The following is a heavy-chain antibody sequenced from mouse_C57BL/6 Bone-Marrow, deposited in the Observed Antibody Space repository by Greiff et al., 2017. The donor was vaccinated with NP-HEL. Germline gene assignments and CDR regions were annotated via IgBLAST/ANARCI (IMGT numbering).Heavy chain of an antibody. CDR2: IYPGGGYT. CDR3: ARSPSTVVATGYFDY. CDR1: GYTFTNYW. J-gene: IGHJ2*01. Sequence: VQLQQSGAELVRPGTSVKMSCKASGYTFTNYWIGWAKQRPGHGLEWIGDIYPGGGYTNYNEKFKGKATLTADKSSSTAYMQFSSLTSEDSAIYYCARSPSTVVATGYFDYWGQGTTLTVSS. V-gene: IGHV1-63*01. D-gene: IGHD1-1*01.